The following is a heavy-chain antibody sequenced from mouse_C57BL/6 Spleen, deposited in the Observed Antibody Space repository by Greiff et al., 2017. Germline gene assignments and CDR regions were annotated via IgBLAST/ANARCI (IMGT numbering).Heavy chain of an antibody. Sequence: EVQLQQSGAELVKPGASVKLSCTASGFNITGYYMHWVKQRTEQGLEWIGRIDPEDGDTKYAPEFQSKATITADTSSNTAYLPLSSLTSEDTAVYYCAPDSKYVKAMDYWGQGTSVTVSS. D-gene: IGHD2-5*01. CDR2: IDPEDGDT. CDR3: APDSKYVKAMDY. V-gene: IGHV14-2*01. J-gene: IGHJ4*01. CDR1: GFNITGYY.